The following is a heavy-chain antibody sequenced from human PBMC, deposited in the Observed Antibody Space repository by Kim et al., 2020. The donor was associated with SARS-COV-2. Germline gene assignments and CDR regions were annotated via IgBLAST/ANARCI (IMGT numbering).Heavy chain of an antibody. V-gene: IGHV3-30*18. Sequence: GGSLRLSCAASGFTFSSYGMHWVRLAPGKGLEWVAVISYDGSNKYYADSVKGRFTISRDNSKNTLYLQMNSLRAEDTAVYYCAKLIATVTTYSYWGQGTL. CDR1: GFTFSSYG. CDR2: ISYDGSNK. J-gene: IGHJ4*02. D-gene: IGHD4-17*01. CDR3: AKLIATVTTYSY.